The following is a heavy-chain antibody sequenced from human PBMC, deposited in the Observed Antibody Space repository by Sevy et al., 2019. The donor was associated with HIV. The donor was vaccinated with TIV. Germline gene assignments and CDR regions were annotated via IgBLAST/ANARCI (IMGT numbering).Heavy chain of an antibody. CDR1: GFTFDDYA. CDR2: IGWNSDII. CDR3: AKDMDPRYIYYYMDV. Sequence: GGSLRLSCAASGFTFDDYAMHWVRQAPGKGLEWVSGIGWNSDIIAYADSVMGRFTISRDNAKNSLYLQMDSLRPEDTALYYCAKDMDPRYIYYYMDVWDKGTTVTVSS. D-gene: IGHD1-26*01. J-gene: IGHJ6*03. V-gene: IGHV3-9*01.